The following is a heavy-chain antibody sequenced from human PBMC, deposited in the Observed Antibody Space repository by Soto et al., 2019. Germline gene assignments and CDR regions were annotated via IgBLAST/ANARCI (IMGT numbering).Heavy chain of an antibody. CDR3: ARSGGREDV. CDR1: GFTFSNFA. D-gene: IGHD2-8*02. CDR2: ISSSSSYI. V-gene: IGHV3-21*01. Sequence: PGGSLRLSCAASGFTFSNFAMTWVRQAPGAGLEWVSSISSSSSYIYYADSVKGRFTISRDNAKNSLYLQMNSLRAEDTAVYYCARSGGREDVWGQGTTVTVSS. J-gene: IGHJ6*02.